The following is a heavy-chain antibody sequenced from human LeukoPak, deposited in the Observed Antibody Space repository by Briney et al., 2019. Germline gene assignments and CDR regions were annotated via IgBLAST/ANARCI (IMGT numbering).Heavy chain of an antibody. CDR1: GFAFSNYW. CDR3: AKDLSWNTADR. J-gene: IGHJ5*02. V-gene: IGHV3-74*01. D-gene: IGHD1/OR15-1a*01. CDR2: INPDGTTT. Sequence: PGGSLRLSCVASGFAFSNYWMHWVRQASGKAPVWVSRINPDGTTTDYADSVKGRFTISRDNAKNMVLLQMNGLRADDTALYYCAKDLSWNTADRWGQGILVTVSS.